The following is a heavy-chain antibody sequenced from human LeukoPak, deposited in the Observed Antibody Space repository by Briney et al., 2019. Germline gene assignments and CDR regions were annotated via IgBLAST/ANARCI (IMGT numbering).Heavy chain of an antibody. V-gene: IGHV3-7*01. CDR1: GFTFSTSW. Sequence: GGSLRLSCAASGFTFSTSWMSWVRQAPGKKLEWVANIKQDGGETQYADSVKGRFTIPRDNAKNSLYLQMNSPRAEDTAIYYCAREEWWFDPWGQGTLVTVSS. CDR3: AREEWWFDP. J-gene: IGHJ5*02. CDR2: IKQDGGET. D-gene: IGHD2-8*01.